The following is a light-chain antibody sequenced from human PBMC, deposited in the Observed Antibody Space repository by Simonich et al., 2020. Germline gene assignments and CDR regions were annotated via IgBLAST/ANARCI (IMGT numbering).Light chain of an antibody. J-gene: IGKJ2*01. CDR1: QSLLHSDGKTY. CDR3: MQSIQLPPYT. CDR2: EVA. V-gene: IGKV2D-29*02. Sequence: DIVMTQTPLSLSVTPGQPASISCKSSQSLLHSDGKTYLYWYLQKPGQSPQLLSYEVAKRFSGVPDRFSGSGSGTDFTLKISRVEAEDVGVYYCMQSIQLPPYTFGQGTKLEIK.